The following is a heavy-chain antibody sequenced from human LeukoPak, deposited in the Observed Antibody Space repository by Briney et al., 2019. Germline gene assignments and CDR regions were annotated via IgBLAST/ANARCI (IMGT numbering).Heavy chain of an antibody. J-gene: IGHJ6*02. CDR3: ARGSRKSYYYGMDV. V-gene: IGHV4-34*01. CDR2: INHSGST. D-gene: IGHD2-2*01. Sequence: KTSETLSLTCAVYGGSFSGYYWSWIRQPPGKGLDWIGEINHSGSTNYNPSLKSRVTISVDTSKNQFSLKLSSVTAADTAVYYCARGSRKSYYYGMDVWGQGTTVTVSS. CDR1: GGSFSGYY.